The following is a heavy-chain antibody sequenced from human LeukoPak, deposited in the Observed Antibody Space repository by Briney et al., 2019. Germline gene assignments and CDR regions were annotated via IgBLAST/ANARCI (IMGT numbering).Heavy chain of an antibody. CDR3: AKGGSSWYNWFDP. V-gene: IGHV4-4*07. CDR2: IYSSGST. D-gene: IGHD6-13*01. Sequence: KPSETLSLTCTASGGSISSYYWSWIRQSAGKGLEWIGRIYSSGSTNYNPSLKSRVTMSIDTSKNQFSLNLSSVTAADTAMYYCAKGGSSWYNWFDPWGQGTLVTVSS. CDR1: GGSISSYY. J-gene: IGHJ5*02.